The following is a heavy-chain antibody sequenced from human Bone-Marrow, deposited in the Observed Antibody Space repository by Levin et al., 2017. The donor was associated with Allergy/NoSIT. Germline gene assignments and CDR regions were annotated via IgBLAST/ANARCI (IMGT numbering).Heavy chain of an antibody. Sequence: SETLSLTCTVSGGSISSYYWSWIRQPPGKGLEWIGYIYYSGSTNYNPSLKSRVTISVDTSKNQFSLKLSSVTAADTAVYYCARGRTHYYFDYWGQGTLVTVSS. CDR1: GGSISSYY. CDR2: IYYSGST. J-gene: IGHJ4*02. V-gene: IGHV4-59*01. CDR3: ARGRTHYYFDY.